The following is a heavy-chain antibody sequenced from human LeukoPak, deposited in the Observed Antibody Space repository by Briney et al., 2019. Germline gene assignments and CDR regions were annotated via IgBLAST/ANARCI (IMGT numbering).Heavy chain of an antibody. Sequence: GGSLRVSCAASGFTFSSYSMNWVRQAPGKGLEWVSSINTRSYIYYADSVNGRFTISRDDAKNSLYLQMNSLTAEDTAVYYCAREGGYCYGGGCRWFDSWGQGTLVTVSS. V-gene: IGHV3-21*01. D-gene: IGHD2-15*01. CDR1: GFTFSSYS. CDR3: AREGGYCYGGGCRWFDS. J-gene: IGHJ5*01. CDR2: INTRSYI.